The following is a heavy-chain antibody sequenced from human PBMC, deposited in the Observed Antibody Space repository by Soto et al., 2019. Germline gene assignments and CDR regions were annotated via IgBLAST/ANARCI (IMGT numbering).Heavy chain of an antibody. J-gene: IGHJ6*02. CDR1: GFTFSSYE. D-gene: IGHD3-10*01. CDR2: ISSSGSTL. CDR3: AREQWFGDQDYYYGMDV. V-gene: IGHV3-48*03. Sequence: EVQLVESGGGLVQPGGSLRLSCAASGFTFSSYEMNWVRQAPGKGLEWVSYISSSGSTLYYADSVKGRFTISRDNAKNSLYLQMNSLRAEDTAVYYCAREQWFGDQDYYYGMDVWGQGTTVTVSS.